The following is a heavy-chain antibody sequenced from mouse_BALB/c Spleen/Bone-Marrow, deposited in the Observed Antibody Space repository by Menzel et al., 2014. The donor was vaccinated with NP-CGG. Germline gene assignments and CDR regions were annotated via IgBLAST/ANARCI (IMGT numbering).Heavy chain of an antibody. D-gene: IGHD1-1*01. Sequence: QVQLKQSGPELVRPGVSVKISCEGSGYKFTDYAMHWVKQSHAKSLEWIGLISTYSGNTHYNQKFKGKATTTVDKSSSTAYMELARLTSEDSAIYYCARNFYGSAYFDFWGQGSTLTVSS. CDR2: ISTYSGNT. V-gene: IGHV1-67*01. CDR1: GYKFTDYA. CDR3: ARNFYGSAYFDF. J-gene: IGHJ2*01.